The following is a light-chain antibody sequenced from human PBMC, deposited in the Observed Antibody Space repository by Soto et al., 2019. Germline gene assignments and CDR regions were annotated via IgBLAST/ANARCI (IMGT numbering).Light chain of an antibody. Sequence: DIVMTQSPLSLPVTPGEPASISCRSSQSLLHSNGYNYLDWYLQKPGQSPQLLIYLGSNRASGVPDRFSGSGSGTDFTLKISRVEAEDVGVYYCMQVLQTPLFGPGTKVDIK. CDR2: LGS. J-gene: IGKJ3*01. V-gene: IGKV2-28*01. CDR3: MQVLQTPL. CDR1: QSLLHSNGYNY.